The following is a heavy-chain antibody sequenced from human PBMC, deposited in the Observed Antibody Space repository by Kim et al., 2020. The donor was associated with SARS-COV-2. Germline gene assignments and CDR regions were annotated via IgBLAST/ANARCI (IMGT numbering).Heavy chain of an antibody. CDR2: IKQDGSEK. CDR1: GFTFSSYW. J-gene: IGHJ4*02. V-gene: IGHV3-7*01. Sequence: GGSLRLSCAASGFTFSSYWMSWVRQAPGKGLEWVANIKQDGSEKYYVDSVKGRFTISRDNTKNSLYLQMNSLRAEDTAVYYCARRGPRWYSGSYSDYWGQGTLVTVS. CDR3: ARRGPRWYSGSYSDY. D-gene: IGHD1-26*01.